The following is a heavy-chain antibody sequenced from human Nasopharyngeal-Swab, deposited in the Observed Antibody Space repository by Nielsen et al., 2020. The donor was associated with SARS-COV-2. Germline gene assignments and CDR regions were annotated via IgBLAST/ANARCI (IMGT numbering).Heavy chain of an antibody. V-gene: IGHV3-21*01. J-gene: IGHJ5*02. CDR1: GLIVSSNY. CDR3: ARLWFDP. Sequence: GSLKISCAASGLIVSSNYMSWVRQAPGKGLEWVSSISSSSSYIYYADSVKGRFTISRDNAKNSLYLQMNSLRAEDTAVYYCARLWFDPWGQGTLVTVSS. CDR2: ISSSSSYI.